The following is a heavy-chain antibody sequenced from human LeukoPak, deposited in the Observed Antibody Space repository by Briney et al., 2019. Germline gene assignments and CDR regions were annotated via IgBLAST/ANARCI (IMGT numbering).Heavy chain of an antibody. CDR3: ARDPGDFWSGYYYAFDI. J-gene: IGHJ3*02. CDR2: IYTSGST. D-gene: IGHD3-3*01. CDR1: GGSISSYC. V-gene: IGHV4-4*07. Sequence: PSETLSLTCTVSGGSISSYCWSWIRQPAGKGLEWIGRIYTSGSTNYNPSLKSRFTMSVDTSKIQFSLKLSSVTAADTAVYYCARDPGDFWSGYYYAFDIWGQGTMVTVSS.